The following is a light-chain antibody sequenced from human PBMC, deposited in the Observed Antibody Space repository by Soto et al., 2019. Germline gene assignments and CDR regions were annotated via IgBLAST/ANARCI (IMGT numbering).Light chain of an antibody. J-gene: IGKJ1*01. CDR2: GAS. V-gene: IGKV3-20*01. CDR1: QSVSSTS. CDR3: KQYGQQSGRSSWT. Sequence: EIVLTQSPGTLSLFPGEGVTLSCRASQSVSSTSLAWYQQKPGQPPRLLIYGASSRAAVIPNRFSGSWSGRGFALTISSMMPGVLAVYFCKQYGQQSGRSSWTFGQGTKVEIK.